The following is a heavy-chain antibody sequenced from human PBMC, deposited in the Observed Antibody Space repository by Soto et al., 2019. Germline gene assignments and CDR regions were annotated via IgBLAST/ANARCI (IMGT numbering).Heavy chain of an antibody. V-gene: IGHV1-18*01. J-gene: IGHJ4*02. D-gene: IGHD5-18*01. Sequence: ASVKVSCKASGYTFTSYGISWVRQAPGQGLEWMGWISAYNGNTNYAQKLQGRVTMTTDTSTSTAYMELRSLRSDDTAVYYCARVIGGYSYGYGGYWVQGTLVTVSS. CDR2: ISAYNGNT. CDR3: ARVIGGYSYGYGGY. CDR1: GYTFTSYG.